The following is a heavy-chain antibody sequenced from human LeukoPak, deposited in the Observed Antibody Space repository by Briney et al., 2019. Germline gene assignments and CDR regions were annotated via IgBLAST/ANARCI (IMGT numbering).Heavy chain of an antibody. Sequence: SETLSLTCAVYGGSFRGYYWSWIRQPPGNGLEWIGEINYSGSTKYNPSLKSRVTISVDTSKNQFSLKLSSVTAADTAVYYCARGDILTGYSNWGQGTLVTVSS. CDR1: GGSFRGYY. CDR3: ARGDILTGYSN. J-gene: IGHJ4*02. V-gene: IGHV4-34*01. CDR2: INYSGST. D-gene: IGHD3-9*01.